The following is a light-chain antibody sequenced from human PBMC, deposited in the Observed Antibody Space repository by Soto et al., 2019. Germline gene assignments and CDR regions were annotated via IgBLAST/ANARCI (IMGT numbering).Light chain of an antibody. CDR3: QSYDSSLSGPV. J-gene: IGLJ3*02. Sequence: QSVLTQPPSVSGAPGQRVTISCTGSSSNIGAIYDVHWYQQLPGTAPKLLIFGNNNRPAGVPDRFSGSKSGTSASLAITGLQAEDEADYYCQSYDSSLSGPVFGGGTKVTVL. CDR1: SSNIGAIYD. CDR2: GNN. V-gene: IGLV1-40*01.